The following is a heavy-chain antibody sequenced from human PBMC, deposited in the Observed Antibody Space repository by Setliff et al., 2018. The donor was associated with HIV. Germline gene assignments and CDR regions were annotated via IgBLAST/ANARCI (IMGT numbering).Heavy chain of an antibody. Sequence: ASVKVSCKASGGTFSSYTISWVRQAPGQGLEWMGRIIPILGIANYAQKFQGRVTITADKSTSTAYMELSSLRSEDTAVYYCARSIKYYYDSSGYYNLDYWGQGILVTVSS. CDR1: GGTFSSYT. CDR3: ARSIKYYYDSSGYYNLDY. CDR2: IIPILGIA. D-gene: IGHD3-22*01. J-gene: IGHJ4*02. V-gene: IGHV1-69*02.